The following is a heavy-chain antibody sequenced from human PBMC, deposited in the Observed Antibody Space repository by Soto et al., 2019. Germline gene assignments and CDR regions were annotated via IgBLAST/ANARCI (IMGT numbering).Heavy chain of an antibody. Sequence: QVQLVQSGTEVKKPGASVKVSCKASGYTFTSYGIHWVRQAPGQRLEWMGWINAANGDTKYSPKFQGRVTITRDTSANTAYMELSSLRSEVTAVYYCVRRHLSATGIDWFDPCGQGTLVTVSS. CDR3: VRRHLSATGIDWFDP. J-gene: IGHJ5*02. V-gene: IGHV1-3*01. CDR1: GYTFTSYG. CDR2: INAANGDT. D-gene: IGHD6-13*01.